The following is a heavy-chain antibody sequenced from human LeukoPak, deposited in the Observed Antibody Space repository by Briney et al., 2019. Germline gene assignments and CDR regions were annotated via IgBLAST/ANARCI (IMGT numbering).Heavy chain of an antibody. J-gene: IGHJ4*02. Sequence: SQTLGLTGAVPGGSIGSYYWSWIRQPARKGLEWIGRIYSTGSTNYNPSLKSRVTMSVDTSKNQFSLRLRSVTAADTAVYYCARQIASAGTAGFDFWGQGALVTVSS. V-gene: IGHV4-4*07. D-gene: IGHD6-13*01. CDR1: GGSIGSYY. CDR2: IYSTGST. CDR3: ARQIASAGTAGFDF.